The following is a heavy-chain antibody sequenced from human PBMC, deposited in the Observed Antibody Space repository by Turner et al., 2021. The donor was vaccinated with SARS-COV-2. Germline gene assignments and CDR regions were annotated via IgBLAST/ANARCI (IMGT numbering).Heavy chain of an antibody. CDR3: VTSVRRSGYFQR. Sequence: QLLVQESGPALVKPSETLSLPCTVSAVSITSKSHYWGWVRQPPGKGLEWIGITYYPGGSYYNPSLRGRVTISVDPSQNQFSLIPRSVTAADTAVYYCVTSVRRSGYFQRWGQGSLVSVSS. CDR1: AVSITSKSHY. J-gene: IGHJ1*01. V-gene: IGHV4-39*01. CDR2: TYYPGGS.